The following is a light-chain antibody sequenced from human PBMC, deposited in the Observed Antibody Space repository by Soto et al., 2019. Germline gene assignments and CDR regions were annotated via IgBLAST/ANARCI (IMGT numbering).Light chain of an antibody. J-gene: IGKJ1*01. Sequence: ESLLTQSPGTKSLSPGERVTLSCRASQSISTTYLAWYQQKPGQAPRLLIYGASSRATGIPDRFSGSGSGTDFTLTISRLEPEDFAVYYCQQYGSSPWTFGQRSKADIK. V-gene: IGKV3-20*01. CDR3: QQYGSSPWT. CDR1: QSISTTY. CDR2: GAS.